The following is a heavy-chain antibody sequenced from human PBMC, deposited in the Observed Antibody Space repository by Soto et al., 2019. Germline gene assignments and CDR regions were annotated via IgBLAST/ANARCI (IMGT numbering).Heavy chain of an antibody. Sequence: EVQLVESGGGLVQPGGSLRLSCAASGFTFSRYTMNWVRQAPGKGLEWVSYISRSSSTTYYADSVKGRFTISRDNAKNSLYLQMNSLRAEDTAVYYCARGYLLGDYSLDYWGQGTLVTVSS. CDR3: ARGYLLGDYSLDY. CDR2: ISRSSSTT. CDR1: GFTFSRYT. D-gene: IGHD4-17*01. V-gene: IGHV3-48*01. J-gene: IGHJ4*02.